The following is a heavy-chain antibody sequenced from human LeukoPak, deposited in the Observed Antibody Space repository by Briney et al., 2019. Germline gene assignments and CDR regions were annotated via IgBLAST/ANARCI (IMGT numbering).Heavy chain of an antibody. V-gene: IGHV1-18*01. D-gene: IGHD6-6*01. Sequence: ASVKVSCKASGYTFTSYGITWVRQAPGQGLEWMGWNSAYNINTQYAQNLQGRVTMTRDTSTNTAYMELRSLRYDDTAVYYCARGGKYSSSSTDSWGQGTLVTVSS. CDR2: NSAYNINT. J-gene: IGHJ5*01. CDR1: GYTFTSYG. CDR3: ARGGKYSSSSTDS.